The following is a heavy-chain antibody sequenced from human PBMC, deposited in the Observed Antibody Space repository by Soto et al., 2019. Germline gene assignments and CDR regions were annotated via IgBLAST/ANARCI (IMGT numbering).Heavy chain of an antibody. CDR1: GGSISSGATY. J-gene: IGHJ4*02. D-gene: IGHD3-10*01. Sequence: QVQLQASGPGLVKPSQTLSLTCPVSGGSISSGATYWSWIRQPPGQGLEWIGYIYYSGSTYHNPSLKSRVTKSVDTSKKPLPLHLSSVTAADTAVYSCARMGSKAETDYWGQGTLVTVSS. V-gene: IGHV4-30-4*01. CDR3: ARMGSKAETDY. CDR2: IYYSGST.